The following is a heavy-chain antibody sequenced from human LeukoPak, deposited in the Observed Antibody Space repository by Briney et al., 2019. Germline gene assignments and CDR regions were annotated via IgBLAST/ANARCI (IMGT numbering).Heavy chain of an antibody. CDR2: IYSGGST. Sequence: TGGSLRLSCAASGFTVSSNYMSWVRQAPGKGLEWVSVIYSGGSTYYADSVKGRFTISRDNSTNTLYLQMNSLRAEDTAVYYCAGTTVVTSFDYWGQGTLVTVSS. D-gene: IGHD4-23*01. V-gene: IGHV3-66*01. J-gene: IGHJ4*02. CDR3: AGTTVVTSFDY. CDR1: GFTVSSNY.